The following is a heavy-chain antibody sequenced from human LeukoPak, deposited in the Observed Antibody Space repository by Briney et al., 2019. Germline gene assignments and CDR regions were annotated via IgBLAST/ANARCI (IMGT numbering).Heavy chain of an antibody. V-gene: IGHV4-61*02. D-gene: IGHD5-24*01. J-gene: IGHJ4*02. Sequence: SETLSLTCTVSGGSINSGSYYWSWIRQPAGKGLEWIGRIYTSGSTNYNPSLKSRVTISVDTSKNQFSLKLSSVTAADTAVYYCATTPRGRWLQFALDYWGQGTLVTVSS. CDR2: IYTSGST. CDR1: GGSINSGSYY. CDR3: ATTPRGRWLQFALDY.